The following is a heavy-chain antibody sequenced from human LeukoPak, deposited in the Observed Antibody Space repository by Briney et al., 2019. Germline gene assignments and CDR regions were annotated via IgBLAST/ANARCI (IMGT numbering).Heavy chain of an antibody. CDR1: GGTFASYT. CDR2: IIPIFGIE. V-gene: IGHV1-69*02. Sequence: SLMIFCKASGGTFASYTISWVRQAPGQGLEWMGRIIPIFGIENYAQKFQGRVTITADKSTSTAYMELSSLRSEDTAVYYCARVSEGAFDIWGQGTMVIVSS. CDR3: ARVSEGAFDI. J-gene: IGHJ3*02.